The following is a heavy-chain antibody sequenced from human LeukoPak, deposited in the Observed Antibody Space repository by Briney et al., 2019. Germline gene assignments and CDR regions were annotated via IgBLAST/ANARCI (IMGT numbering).Heavy chain of an antibody. CDR3: ARASCYLRNCYYYGMDV. CDR2: ISSGSSDI. Sequence: GSLRLSCAASGFTFSSYSMNWVRQAPGKGLEWVSFISSGSSDIYYADSVKGRFTISRDNAQNSLFLQMNSLRDEDTAVYSCARASCYLRNCYYYGMDVWGQGTTVTVSS. V-gene: IGHV3-48*02. J-gene: IGHJ6*02. D-gene: IGHD2-2*01. CDR1: GFTFSSYS.